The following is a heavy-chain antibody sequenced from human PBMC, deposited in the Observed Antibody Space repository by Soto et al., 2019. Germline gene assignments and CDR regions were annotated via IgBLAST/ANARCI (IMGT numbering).Heavy chain of an antibody. CDR1: GFTFSSYG. CDR2: ISYDGSNK. Sequence: QVQLVESGGGVVQPGRSLRLSCAASGFTFSSYGMHWVRQAPGKGLEWVAVISYDGSNKYYADSVKGRFTISRDKSKNTLYLQMNSLRAEDTAVYYCAKAQGGMATIGAYFDYWGQGTLVTVSS. J-gene: IGHJ4*02. D-gene: IGHD5-12*01. V-gene: IGHV3-30*18. CDR3: AKAQGGMATIGAYFDY.